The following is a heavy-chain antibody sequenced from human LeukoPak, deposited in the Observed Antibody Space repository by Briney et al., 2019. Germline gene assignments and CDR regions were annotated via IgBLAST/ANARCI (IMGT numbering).Heavy chain of an antibody. CDR3: ARIGSYLNYGGAFDI. D-gene: IGHD1-7*01. CDR2: IIPIFGAA. CDR1: GGTFSSYA. V-gene: IGHV1-69*05. J-gene: IGHJ3*02. Sequence: SVKVSCKASGGTFSSYAISWVRQAPGQGLEWMGGIIPIFGAANYAQKFQGRVTITTDESTSTAYMELSSLRSEDTAVHYCARIGSYLNYGGAFDIWGQGTMVTVSS.